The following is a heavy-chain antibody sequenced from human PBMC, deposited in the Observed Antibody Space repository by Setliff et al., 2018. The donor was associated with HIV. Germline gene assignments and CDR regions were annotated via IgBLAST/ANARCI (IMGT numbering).Heavy chain of an antibody. J-gene: IGHJ4*02. CDR2: VNHSGGT. CDR3: ARESPSSSWFYFDF. V-gene: IGHV4-34*01. Sequence: PSETLSLTCAVYGGSFSAYYWSWIRQTPGKGLEWIGEVNHSGGTNYNPSLKSRVTMSVDTSKNQFSLKLSSVTAADTAVFYCARESPSSSWFYFDFWGQGTLVTVS. CDR1: GGSFSAYY. D-gene: IGHD6-13*01.